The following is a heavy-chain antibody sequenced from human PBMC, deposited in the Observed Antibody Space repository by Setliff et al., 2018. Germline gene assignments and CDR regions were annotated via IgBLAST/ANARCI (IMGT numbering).Heavy chain of an antibody. CDR1: GFTFSTAW. CDR2: IKGKNDGLAT. V-gene: IGHV3-15*07. J-gene: IGHJ3*02. Sequence: GGSLRLSCAASGFTFSTAWMNWVRQAPGKGLEWVGRIKGKNDGLATDYAAPVKGRLTISRDDSKNTLYLQMNSLKTEDTAVYYCTTDPSPTFGGVIGAAFDIWGQGTMVTVSS. CDR3: TTDPSPTFGGVIGAAFDI. D-gene: IGHD3-16*01.